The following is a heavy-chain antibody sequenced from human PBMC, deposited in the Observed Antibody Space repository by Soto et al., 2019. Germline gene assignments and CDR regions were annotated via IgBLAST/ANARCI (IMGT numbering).Heavy chain of an antibody. V-gene: IGHV4-4*02. CDR2: IYHSGST. D-gene: IGHD1-26*01. Sequence: QVQLQESGPGLVKPSGTLSLTCAVSGGSISSSNWWSWVRQPPGKGLEWIGEIYHSGSTNYNPSLKSRVTRSIDKSKNQFSLKLSSVTAADTAVHYCARDSGYDYYGMDVWGQGTTVTVSS. J-gene: IGHJ6*02. CDR1: GGSISSSNW. CDR3: ARDSGYDYYGMDV.